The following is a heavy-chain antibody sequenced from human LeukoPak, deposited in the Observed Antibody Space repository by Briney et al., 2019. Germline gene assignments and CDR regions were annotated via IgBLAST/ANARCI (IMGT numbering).Heavy chain of an antibody. D-gene: IGHD4-17*01. Sequence: GASVKVSCKASGGTFSSYAISWVRQAPGQGLEWMGGIIPIFGTANYAQKFQGRVTITADESTSTAYMELSSLRSEDTAVYYCASPYPYWATVTEYWGQGTLVTVSS. CDR3: ASPYPYWATVTEY. V-gene: IGHV1-69*13. CDR1: GGTFSSYA. J-gene: IGHJ4*02. CDR2: IIPIFGTA.